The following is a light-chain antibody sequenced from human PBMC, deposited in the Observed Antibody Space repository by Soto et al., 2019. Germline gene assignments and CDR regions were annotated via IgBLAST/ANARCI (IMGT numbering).Light chain of an antibody. J-gene: IGLJ3*02. CDR1: SGDIGAYNY. CDR2: EVN. Sequence: LTQSPSASASPGQSVTISCTGSSGDIGAYNYVSWYQQHPGKAPKLIIYEVNKRPSGVPDRFSGSKSGITASLTVSGLQADDEADYYCGAHAGSNTWVFGGGTKVTVL. V-gene: IGLV2-8*01. CDR3: GAHAGSNTWV.